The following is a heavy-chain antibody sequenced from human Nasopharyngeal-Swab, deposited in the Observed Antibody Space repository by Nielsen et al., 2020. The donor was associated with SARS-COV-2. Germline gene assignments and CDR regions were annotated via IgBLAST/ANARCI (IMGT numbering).Heavy chain of an antibody. D-gene: IGHD1-26*01. CDR3: ARCSGSYWAPFDY. J-gene: IGHJ4*02. CDR2: ISYDGSNK. V-gene: IGHV3-30*03. Sequence: GESLKIFCAASGFTFSTFGMHWVRQAPGKGLEWVALISYDGSNKYYADSVKGRFTISRDNSKNTLYLQMNSLRVDDTAVYYCARCSGSYWAPFDYWGQGTLVTASS. CDR1: GFTFSTFG.